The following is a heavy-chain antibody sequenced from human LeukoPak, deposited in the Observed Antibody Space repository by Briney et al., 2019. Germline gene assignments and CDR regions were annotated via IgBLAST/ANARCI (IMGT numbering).Heavy chain of an antibody. V-gene: IGHV1-46*01. Sequence: ASVKVSCKASGYTFTSYYMHWVRQAPGQGLEWMGIINPSGGSTSYAQKFQGRVTMTSDMSTSTVYMELSSLRSEDTAVYYCARDRTAAGRIAVAGTFDYWGQGTLVTVSS. CDR2: INPSGGST. CDR1: GYTFTSYY. J-gene: IGHJ4*02. D-gene: IGHD6-19*01. CDR3: ARDRTAAGRIAVAGTFDY.